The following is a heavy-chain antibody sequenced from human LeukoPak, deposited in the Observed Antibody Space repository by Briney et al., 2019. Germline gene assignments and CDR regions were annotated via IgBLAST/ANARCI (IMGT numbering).Heavy chain of an antibody. J-gene: IGHJ5*02. D-gene: IGHD3-3*01. CDR3: ARDKLVRRITIFGVVTPTHNWFDP. CDR2: IISDGSST. V-gene: IGHV3-74*01. CDR1: GFTFSSYW. Sequence: PGGSLRLSCAASGFTFSSYWMHWVRQAPGKGLVWVSRIISDGSSTSYADSVKGRFTISRDNAKNTLYLQMNSLRAEDTAVYYCARDKLVRRITIFGVVTPTHNWFDPWGQGTLVTVSS.